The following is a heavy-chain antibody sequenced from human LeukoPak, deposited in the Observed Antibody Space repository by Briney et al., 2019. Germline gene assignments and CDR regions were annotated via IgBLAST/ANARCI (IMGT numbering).Heavy chain of an antibody. Sequence: PGGSLRLSCAASGFTVSSNYMSWVRQAPGKGLEWVSVIYSGGSTYYADSVKGRFTISRDNSKNTLYLQMNSLRAEDTAVYYCTTALEDIQLWIDWGQGTLVTVSS. D-gene: IGHD5-18*01. J-gene: IGHJ4*02. V-gene: IGHV3-53*01. CDR2: IYSGGST. CDR3: TTALEDIQLWID. CDR1: GFTVSSNY.